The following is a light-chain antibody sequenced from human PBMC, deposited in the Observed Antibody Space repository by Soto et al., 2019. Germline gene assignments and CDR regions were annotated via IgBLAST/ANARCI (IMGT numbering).Light chain of an antibody. CDR1: QSLLHITGETF. CDR3: MQSTQLPPT. CDR2: EVS. Sequence: DVVMTQTPLSLSVAPGQPASISCKSSQSLLHITGETFLFWYLQKPGQSPPLLIYEVSTRVTGVPDRFSGSGSGTDFTLEISRVETEDVGIYYCMQSTQLPPTFGQGTRLGIE. V-gene: IGKV2D-29*02. J-gene: IGKJ5*01.